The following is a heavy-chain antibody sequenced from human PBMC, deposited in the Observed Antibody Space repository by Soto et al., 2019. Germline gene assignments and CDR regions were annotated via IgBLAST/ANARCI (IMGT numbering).Heavy chain of an antibody. CDR2: IKSKTDGGTT. Sequence: GGSLRLSCAASGFTFSNAWMSWVRQAPGKGLEWVGRIKSKTDGGTTDYAAPVKGRFTISRDDSKNTLYLQMNSLKTEDTAVYYCTTEIVLMVYARPYDAFDIWGQGTMVTVSS. CDR3: TTEIVLMVYARPYDAFDI. J-gene: IGHJ3*02. V-gene: IGHV3-15*01. CDR1: GFTFSNAW. D-gene: IGHD2-8*01.